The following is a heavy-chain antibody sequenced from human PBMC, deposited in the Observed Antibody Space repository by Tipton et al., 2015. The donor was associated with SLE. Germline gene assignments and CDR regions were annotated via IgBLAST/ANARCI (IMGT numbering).Heavy chain of an antibody. CDR2: INHSGST. J-gene: IGHJ3*02. Sequence: TLSLTCTVSGGSISSYYWSWIRQPPGKGLEWIGEINHSGSTNCNPSLKSRVTISVDTSKNQFSLKLSSVTAADTAVYYCARGLGVVVAVAFDIWGQGTMVTVSS. CDR3: ARGLGVVVAVAFDI. CDR1: GGSISSYY. D-gene: IGHD2-15*01. V-gene: IGHV4-34*01.